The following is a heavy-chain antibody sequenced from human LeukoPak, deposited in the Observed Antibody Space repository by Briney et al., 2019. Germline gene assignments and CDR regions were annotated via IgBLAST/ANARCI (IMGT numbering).Heavy chain of an antibody. D-gene: IGHD1-26*01. J-gene: IGHJ4*02. CDR1: EFTFSGYG. CDR2: IRYDESNK. Sequence: PGGSLRLSCAASEFTFSGYGMHWVRQAPGKGLEWVAFIRYDESNKYYVDSVKGRFTISRDNSENTLDLQMNSLRAEDTAVYYCARGRVSSPGSDPFDYWGEGALVTVCS. CDR3: ARGRVSSPGSDPFDY. V-gene: IGHV3-30*02.